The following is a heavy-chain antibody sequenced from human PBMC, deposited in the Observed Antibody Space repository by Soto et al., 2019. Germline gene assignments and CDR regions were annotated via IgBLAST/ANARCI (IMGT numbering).Heavy chain of an antibody. CDR1: GGTFSNYT. CDR3: ARSSPYIVVRKPTGNQDYYGMDV. D-gene: IGHD2-2*01. Sequence: QVQLVQSGAEVKKPGSSVKVFCKASGGTFSNYTISWVRQAPGQGLEWMGGIIPVFGTTDYEQKFQGRVTITADGSTSTAYMKLSSLRSADTAVYYCARSSPYIVVRKPTGNQDYYGMDVWGQGTMVTVSS. CDR2: IIPVFGTT. J-gene: IGHJ6*02. V-gene: IGHV1-69*01.